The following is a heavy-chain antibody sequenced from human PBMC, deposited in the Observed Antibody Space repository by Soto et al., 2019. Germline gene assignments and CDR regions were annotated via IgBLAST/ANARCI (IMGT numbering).Heavy chain of an antibody. Sequence: SETLSLTCTVSGGSISSYYWSWIRQPPGKGLEWIGYIYYSGSTNYNPSLKSRVTISVDTSKNQFSLKLSSVTAADTAVYYCARAGLDIVVVVAAGAFDIWGQGTMVTVSS. CDR1: GGSISSYY. J-gene: IGHJ3*02. CDR2: IYYSGST. D-gene: IGHD2-15*01. CDR3: ARAGLDIVVVVAAGAFDI. V-gene: IGHV4-59*01.